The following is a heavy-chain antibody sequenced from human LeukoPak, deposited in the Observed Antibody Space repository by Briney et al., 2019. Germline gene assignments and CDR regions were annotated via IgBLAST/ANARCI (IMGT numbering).Heavy chain of an antibody. CDR1: GYTFTSYG. CDR3: ARYGYSSGSLYYYGMDV. V-gene: IGHV1-18*01. Sequence: ASVKVSCKASGYTFTSYGISWVRQAPGQGLEWMGWISAYNGNTNYAQKLQGRVTMTTDTSTSTACMELRSLRSDDTAVYYCARYGYSSGSLYYYGMDVWGQGTTVTVSS. D-gene: IGHD6-19*01. J-gene: IGHJ6*02. CDR2: ISAYNGNT.